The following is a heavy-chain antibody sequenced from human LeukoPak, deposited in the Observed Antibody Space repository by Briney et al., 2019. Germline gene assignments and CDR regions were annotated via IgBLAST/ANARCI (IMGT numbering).Heavy chain of an antibody. D-gene: IGHD3-22*01. J-gene: IGHJ3*02. V-gene: IGHV3-7*02. CDR3: ANDRGAGPPDAFDI. CDR1: GFMFRSYW. Sequence: TGGSLRLSCAASGFMFRSYWMNCVRQAPGKGLEWVANINQDGSETYYVDSVKGRFTISRDNAKNSLYLQLNSLRDQDTAVYYCANDRGAGPPDAFDIWGQGTTVTVSS. CDR2: INQDGSET.